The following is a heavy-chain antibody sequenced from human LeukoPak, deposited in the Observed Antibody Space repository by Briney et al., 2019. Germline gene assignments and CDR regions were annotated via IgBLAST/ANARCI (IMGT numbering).Heavy chain of an antibody. D-gene: IGHD3-9*01. CDR2: IIPIFGTA. J-gene: IGHJ6*02. CDR1: GGTFSSYA. V-gene: IGHV1-69*01. Sequence: SVKVSCKASGGTFSSYAISWVRQAPGKGLEWMGGIIPIFGTANYAQKFQGRVTITADESTSTAYMELSSLRSEDTAVYYCAREAIHYYYGMDVWGQGTTVTVSS. CDR3: AREAIHYYYGMDV.